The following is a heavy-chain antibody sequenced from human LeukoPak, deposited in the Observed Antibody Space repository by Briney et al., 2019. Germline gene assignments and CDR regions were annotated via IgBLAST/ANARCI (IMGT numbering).Heavy chain of an antibody. V-gene: IGHV3-21*01. CDR1: GFTFSSYS. J-gene: IGHJ3*02. Sequence: PGGSLRLSCAASGFTFSSYSMNWVRQAPGKGLEWVSSISSSSSYIYYADSVKGRFTISRDNAKNSLYLQMNSLRAEDTAVYYCARDSIRQRLVSDAFDIWGQGTMVTVSS. CDR2: ISSSSSYI. D-gene: IGHD6-13*01. CDR3: ARDSIRQRLVSDAFDI.